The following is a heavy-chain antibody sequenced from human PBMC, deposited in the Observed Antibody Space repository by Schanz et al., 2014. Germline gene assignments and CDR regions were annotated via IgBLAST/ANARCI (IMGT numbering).Heavy chain of an antibody. CDR3: ARDGGRDGYNLAFDV. V-gene: IGHV3-66*01. J-gene: IGHJ3*01. CDR1: GFTVNTNY. CDR2: MYINSGST. Sequence: VQLVESGGDVVQPGRSLRLSCAASGFTVNTNYMSWVRQAPGKGLEWISSMYINSGSTQYADSVKGRFIISRDSSKNTLFLQMNSLRAEDTAVYFCARDGGRDGYNLAFDVWGQGTLVTVSS. D-gene: IGHD5-12*01.